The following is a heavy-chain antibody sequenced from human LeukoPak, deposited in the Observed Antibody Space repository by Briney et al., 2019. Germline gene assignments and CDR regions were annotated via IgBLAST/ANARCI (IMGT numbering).Heavy chain of an antibody. J-gene: IGHJ4*02. CDR3: ARDCNSGNCYSDS. Sequence: ASVKDSCKASGYTFTTYGISWVRQAPGQGLEWMGWINTYNGNANSAQKFQDRVTMTRDTSTSTAYMDLRRLRSDDTAVYYCARDCNSGNCYSDSWGQGTLVTVSS. CDR2: INTYNGNA. D-gene: IGHD2/OR15-2a*01. CDR1: GYTFTTYG. V-gene: IGHV1-18*01.